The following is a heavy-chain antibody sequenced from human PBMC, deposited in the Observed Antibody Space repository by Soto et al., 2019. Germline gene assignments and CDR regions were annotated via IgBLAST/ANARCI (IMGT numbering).Heavy chain of an antibody. D-gene: IGHD2-2*01. V-gene: IGHV3-30*18. CDR3: ANSYCSSTSCLEAYYYYYGMDV. Sequence: GGSLRLSCAASGFTFSSYGMHWVRQAPGKGLEWVAVISYDGSNKYYADSVKGRFTISRDNSKNTLYLQMNSLRAEDTAVYYCANSYCSSTSCLEAYYYYYGMDVWGQGTTVTVSS. CDR1: GFTFSSYG. J-gene: IGHJ6*02. CDR2: ISYDGSNK.